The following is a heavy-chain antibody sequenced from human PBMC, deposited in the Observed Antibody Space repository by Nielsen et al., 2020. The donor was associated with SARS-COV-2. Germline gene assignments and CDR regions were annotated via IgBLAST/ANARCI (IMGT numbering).Heavy chain of an antibody. V-gene: IGHV4-39*01. CDR2: IYYTGST. CDR3: ARHCSGGSPFRAFDI. CDR1: GFTFSDYY. Sequence: GSLRLSCAASGFTFSDYYWSWIRQPPGKGLEWIGSIYYTGSTYNNLSLKSRVTISVDTSKNQFSLNLSSVTAADAAMYYCARHCSGGSPFRAFDIWGQGTMVTVSS. J-gene: IGHJ3*02. D-gene: IGHD2-15*01.